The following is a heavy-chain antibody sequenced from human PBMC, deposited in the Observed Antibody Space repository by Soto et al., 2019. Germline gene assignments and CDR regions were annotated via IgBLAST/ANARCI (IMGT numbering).Heavy chain of an antibody. CDR3: ARGGEYYDSSDAFDI. J-gene: IGHJ3*02. CDR1: GFTFSSYA. V-gene: IGHV3-30-3*01. Sequence: QVQLVESGGGVVQPGRSLRLSCAASGFTFSSYAMHWVRQAPGKGLEWVAVISYDGSNKYYADSVKGRFIISRDNSKNTLYLQMNSLRAEDTAVYYCARGGEYYDSSDAFDIWGQGTMVTVSS. D-gene: IGHD3-22*01. CDR2: ISYDGSNK.